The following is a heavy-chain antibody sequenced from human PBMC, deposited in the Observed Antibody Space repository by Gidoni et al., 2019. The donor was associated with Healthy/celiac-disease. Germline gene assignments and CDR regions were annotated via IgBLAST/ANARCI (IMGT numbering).Heavy chain of an antibody. CDR1: GFTFRSYR. CDR3: ARETLWYDSTEA. V-gene: IGHV3-48*04. D-gene: IGHD3-22*01. J-gene: IGHJ5*02. Sequence: EVQLVESGGGLVQPGGSLRLSCAASGFTFRSYRMNWVRQAPGKGLDGVSYSSSSSSTIYYADSVKGRFTISRDNAKNSLYLQMNSLRAEDTAVYYCARETLWYDSTEAWGQGTLVTVSS. CDR2: SSSSSSTI.